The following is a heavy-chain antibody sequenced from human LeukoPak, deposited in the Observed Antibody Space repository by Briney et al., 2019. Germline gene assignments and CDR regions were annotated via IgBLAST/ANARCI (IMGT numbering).Heavy chain of an antibody. Sequence: GGSLRLSCAASGFTVSSNYMSWVRQAPGKGLEWVSVIYSGGSTYYADSVKGRFTISRDNSKNTLYLQMNSLRAEDTAVYYCAGSGYFYDSSGYYYPYRDYWGQGTLVTVSS. CDR1: GFTVSSNY. CDR3: AGSGYFYDSSGYYYPYRDY. V-gene: IGHV3-53*01. CDR2: IYSGGST. D-gene: IGHD3-22*01. J-gene: IGHJ4*02.